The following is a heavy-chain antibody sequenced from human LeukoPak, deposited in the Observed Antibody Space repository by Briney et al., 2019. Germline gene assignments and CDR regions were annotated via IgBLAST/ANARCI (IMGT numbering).Heavy chain of an antibody. CDR2: ISRSGSDI. CDR3: ARGAGRSGSDY. V-gene: IGHV3-11*01. Sequence: GGSLRLSCAASGFSFSDHYMTWVRQAPGKGLEWLSYISRSGSDIDYAGSVKGRFTITRDNAKNSLYLQMNSLRAEDTAVYYCARGAGRSGSDYWGQGTLVTVSS. CDR1: GFSFSDHY. J-gene: IGHJ4*02. D-gene: IGHD6-19*01.